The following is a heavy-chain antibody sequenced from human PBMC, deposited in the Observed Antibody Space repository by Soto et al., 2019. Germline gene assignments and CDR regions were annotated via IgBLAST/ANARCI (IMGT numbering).Heavy chain of an antibody. CDR1: GGSISSYY. J-gene: IGHJ3*02. V-gene: IGHV4-59*01. CDR3: ARRYGSAFDI. D-gene: IGHD4-17*01. Sequence: QVQLQESGPGLVKPSETLSLTCTVSGGSISSYYWSWIRQPPGKGLEWIGYIFYSGSTNYNPSLKXRGTISVDTSKNQFSLKLSSVTAADTAVYYCARRYGSAFDIWGHGTMVTVSS. CDR2: IFYSGST.